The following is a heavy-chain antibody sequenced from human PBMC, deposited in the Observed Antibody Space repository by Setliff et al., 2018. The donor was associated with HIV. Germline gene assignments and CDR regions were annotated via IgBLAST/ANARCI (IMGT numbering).Heavy chain of an antibody. CDR3: ARATIAAAGNYYYYYMDV. V-gene: IGHV7-4-1*02. Sequence: GASVKVSCKASGYSLTSYSINWVRQAPGQGLEWMGYINTNTGNPTYAQGFTGRFVFSFDTSVSTAYLQISSLKADDTAVYYCARATIAAAGNYYYYYMDVWGKGTTVTVSS. CDR2: INTNTGNP. J-gene: IGHJ6*03. D-gene: IGHD6-13*01. CDR1: GYSLTSYS.